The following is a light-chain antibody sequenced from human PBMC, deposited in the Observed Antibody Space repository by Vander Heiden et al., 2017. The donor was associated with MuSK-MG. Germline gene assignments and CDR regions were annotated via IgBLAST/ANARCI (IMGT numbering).Light chain of an antibody. V-gene: IGKV1-9*01. J-gene: IGKJ4*01. CDR2: SAS. Sequence: DIQLTQSPSCLSASIGDRVTITCRASQGLSTYLAWYQQKPGKAPNLLMFSASSLQSGVPSRFSGSGSETEFTLTISSLQPEDFATYYCQEFNTFPHTFGGGTKVEIK. CDR1: QGLSTY. CDR3: QEFNTFPHT.